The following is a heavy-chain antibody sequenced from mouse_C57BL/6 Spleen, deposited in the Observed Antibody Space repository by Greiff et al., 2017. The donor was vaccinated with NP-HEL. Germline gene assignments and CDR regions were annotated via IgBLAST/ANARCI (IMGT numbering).Heavy chain of an antibody. Sequence: DVKLQESGPGLVKPSQSLSLTCSVTGYSITSGYYWNWIRQFPGNKLEWMGYISYDGSNNYNPSLKNRISITRDTSKNQFFLKLNSVTTEDTATYYCARRLGPDYYAMDYWGQGTSVTVSS. D-gene: IGHD4-1*01. CDR1: GYSITSGYY. CDR3: ARRLGPDYYAMDY. CDR2: ISYDGSN. J-gene: IGHJ4*01. V-gene: IGHV3-6*01.